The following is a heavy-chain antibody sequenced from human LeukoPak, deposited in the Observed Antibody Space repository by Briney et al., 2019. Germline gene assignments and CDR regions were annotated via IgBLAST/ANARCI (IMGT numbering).Heavy chain of an antibody. D-gene: IGHD1-26*01. CDR3: ASWGEGALDN. CDR1: GFTFSDYY. V-gene: IGHV3-11*04. CDR2: ISSSSITK. Sequence: GGSLRLSCAASGFTFSDYYMSWIRQAPGKGLEWVSFISSSSITKYYANSVKGRFTISRDNAKKSLYLQMNSLRVEDTGVYYCASWGEGALDNWGQGTLVTVSS. J-gene: IGHJ4*02.